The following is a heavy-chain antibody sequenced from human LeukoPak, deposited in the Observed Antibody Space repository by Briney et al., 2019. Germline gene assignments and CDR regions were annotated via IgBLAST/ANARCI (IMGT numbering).Heavy chain of an antibody. Sequence: GGSLRLSCAASGFTLSTYAMSWVRQAPGKGLEWVSSISGSGARTYYADSVKGRFTISRDNSKNTLYLQMNSLRAEDTAVYYCAKSSGGFGELNLVRYHYRDVWGKGTTVTISS. D-gene: IGHD3-10*01. J-gene: IGHJ6*03. CDR3: AKSSGGFGELNLVRYHYRDV. CDR1: GFTLSTYA. V-gene: IGHV3-23*01. CDR2: ISGSGART.